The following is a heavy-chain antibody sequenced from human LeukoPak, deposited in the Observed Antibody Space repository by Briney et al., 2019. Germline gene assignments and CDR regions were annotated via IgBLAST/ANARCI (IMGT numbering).Heavy chain of an antibody. J-gene: IGHJ6*03. V-gene: IGHV3-48*01. D-gene: IGHD4-23*01. Sequence: GGSLRLSCAASGFTFSGYSMNWVRQAPGKVLEWVSYISSRSATIYYADSVKGRFTISRDNAKNSLYLQMNSLRAEDTAVYYCARESVVTGPYYYYMDVWGKGTTVTISS. CDR1: GFTFSGYS. CDR3: ARESVVTGPYYYYMDV. CDR2: ISSRSATI.